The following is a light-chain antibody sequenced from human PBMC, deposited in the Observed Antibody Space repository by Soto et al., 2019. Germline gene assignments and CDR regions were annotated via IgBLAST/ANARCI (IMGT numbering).Light chain of an antibody. V-gene: IGKV1-5*01. J-gene: IGKJ1*01. Sequence: DIQMNKSPSTLSGSVGARVTITCLASHTISRWLAWYQQKPGKAPKLLIYDASSLESGVPSMFSGSGSGTEFTLTISSLQPDDVATYYCQHYSSYSRTFGQGTKVDI. CDR1: HTISRW. CDR3: QHYSSYSRT. CDR2: DAS.